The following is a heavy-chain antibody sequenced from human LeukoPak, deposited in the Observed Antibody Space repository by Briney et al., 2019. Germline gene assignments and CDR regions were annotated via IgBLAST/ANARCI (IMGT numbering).Heavy chain of an antibody. Sequence: GGSLRPSCAASGFTFSSYAMSWVRQAPGKGLEWVSAISGSGGSTYYADSVKGRFTISRDNSKNTLYLQMNSLRAEDTAVYYCAKRYCSSTSCYTNWFDPWGQGTLVTVSS. J-gene: IGHJ5*02. V-gene: IGHV3-23*01. D-gene: IGHD2-2*01. CDR1: GFTFSSYA. CDR3: AKRYCSSTSCYTNWFDP. CDR2: ISGSGGST.